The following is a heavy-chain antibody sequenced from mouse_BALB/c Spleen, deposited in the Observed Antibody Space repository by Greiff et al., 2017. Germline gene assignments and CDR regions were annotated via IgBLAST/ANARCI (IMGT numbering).Heavy chain of an antibody. D-gene: IGHD1-1*01. CDR1: GFTFSNYW. J-gene: IGHJ1*01. V-gene: IGHV6-6*02. CDR2: IRLKSNNYAT. Sequence: EVQLVESGGGLVQPGGSMKLSCVASGFTFSNYWMNWVRQSPEKGLEWVAEIRLKSNNYATHYAESVKGRFTISRDDSKSSVYLQMNNLRAEDTGIYYCTRNYYGSPYWYFDVWGAGTTVTVSS. CDR3: TRNYYGSPYWYFDV.